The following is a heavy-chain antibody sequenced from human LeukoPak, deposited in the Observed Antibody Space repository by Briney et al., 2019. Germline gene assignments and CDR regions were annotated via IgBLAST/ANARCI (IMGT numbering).Heavy chain of an antibody. Sequence: GGSLTLSCAASGFTFSNYWMHWVRQAPAKGLVWVSLINSDGSSTVYAASVKGRFTISRDNARNTLYLQMNSLRAEDTALYYCARDDSGARANYWGQGTLVTVSS. CDR3: ARDDSGARANY. CDR2: INSDGSST. D-gene: IGHD3-22*01. CDR1: GFTFSNYW. J-gene: IGHJ4*02. V-gene: IGHV3-74*01.